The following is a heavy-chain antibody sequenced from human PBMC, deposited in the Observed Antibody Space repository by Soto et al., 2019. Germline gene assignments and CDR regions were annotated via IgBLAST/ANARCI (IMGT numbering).Heavy chain of an antibody. CDR1: GCTFTSYG. Sequence: ASVKVSCKASGCTFTSYGISWVRQAPGQGLEWMGWISAYNGNTNYAQKLQGRVTMTTDTSTSTAYMELRSLRSDDTAVYYCARDSSSWYSKYNWFDPWGQGTLVTVSS. CDR2: ISAYNGNT. D-gene: IGHD6-13*01. V-gene: IGHV1-18*01. J-gene: IGHJ5*02. CDR3: ARDSSSWYSKYNWFDP.